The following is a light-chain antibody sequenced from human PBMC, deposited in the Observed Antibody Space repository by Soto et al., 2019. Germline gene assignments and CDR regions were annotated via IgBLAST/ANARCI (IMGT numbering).Light chain of an antibody. CDR1: QSVGSN. V-gene: IGKV3-20*01. J-gene: IGKJ1*01. CDR2: GAS. CDR3: QQYGSSGT. Sequence: KQSPATLSVKPGERATLSCRASQSVGSNLAWYQQKPGQAPRLLIYGASNRATGIPDRFSGSGSGTDFTLTISRLEPEDFAVYYCQQYGSSGTFGQGTKAAI.